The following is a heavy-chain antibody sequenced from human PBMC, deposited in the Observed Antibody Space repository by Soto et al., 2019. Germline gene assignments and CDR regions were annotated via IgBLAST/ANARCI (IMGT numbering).Heavy chain of an antibody. D-gene: IGHD5-12*01. CDR2: ISSSSSYI. CDR1: GFTFSSYS. J-gene: IGHJ4*02. Sequence: EVQLVESGGGLVQPGGSLRLSCAASGFTFSSYSMNWVRQAPGKGLEWVSSISSSSSYIYYADSVKGRFTISRDNAKNSLCLQMHSLRAEDTAVYYCERNSGESGYDLGILYYFDYLGQGTLVSASS. CDR3: ERNSGESGYDLGILYYFDY. V-gene: IGHV3-21*01.